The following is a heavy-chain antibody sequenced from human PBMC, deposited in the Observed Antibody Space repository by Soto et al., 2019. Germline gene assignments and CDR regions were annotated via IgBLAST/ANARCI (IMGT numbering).Heavy chain of an antibody. J-gene: IGHJ6*02. V-gene: IGHV3-66*01. Sequence: GGSLRLSCAASGFTVSSNYMSWVRQAPGKGLEWVSVIYSGGSTYYADSVKGRFTISRDNSKNTLYLQMNSLRAEDTAVYYCAGGYSYGYGSWDYYYGMDVWGQGTTVTVSS. CDR3: AGGYSYGYGSWDYYYGMDV. D-gene: IGHD5-18*01. CDR2: IYSGGST. CDR1: GFTVSSNY.